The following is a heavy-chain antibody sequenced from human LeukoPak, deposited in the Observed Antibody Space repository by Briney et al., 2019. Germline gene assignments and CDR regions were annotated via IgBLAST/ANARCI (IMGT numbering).Heavy chain of an antibody. CDR1: GFTFSSHA. D-gene: IGHD3-22*01. CDR2: ITGGGDSA. V-gene: IGHV3-23*01. CDR3: VSGDTGSGYYY. J-gene: IGHJ4*02. Sequence: GRSLRLSCGASGFTFSSHAMSWVRQTPERGLEWVSAITGGGDSAYYSDSVKGRFTISRDNSKNTLYLQMNNLGAEDTALYYCVSGDTGSGYYYWGPGTLVTVSS.